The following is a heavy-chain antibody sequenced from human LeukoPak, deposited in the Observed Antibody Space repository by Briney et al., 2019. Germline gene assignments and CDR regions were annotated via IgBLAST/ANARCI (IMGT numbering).Heavy chain of an antibody. CDR3: ARALRTYSSSLPPDY. Sequence: GRSLRLSCAASGFTFSSYAMHWVRQAPGKGLEWVAVISYDGSNKYYADSVKGRFTISRDNSKNTLYLQMNSLRAEDTAVYYCARALRTYSSSLPPDYWGQGTLVTVSS. J-gene: IGHJ4*02. CDR2: ISYDGSNK. V-gene: IGHV3-30-3*01. CDR1: GFTFSSYA. D-gene: IGHD6-13*01.